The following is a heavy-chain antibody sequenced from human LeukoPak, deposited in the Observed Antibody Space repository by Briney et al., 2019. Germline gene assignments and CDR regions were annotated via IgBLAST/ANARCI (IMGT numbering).Heavy chain of an antibody. CDR1: GFTFSSYG. J-gene: IGHJ4*02. V-gene: IGHV3-33*01. D-gene: IGHD2-2*01. CDR3: ARDTYCSSTSCYSLFDN. Sequence: GGSLRLSCAASGFTFSSYGMHWVRQAPGKGLEWVAVIWYDGSNKYYADSVKGRFTISRDNSKNTLYLQMNSLRAEDTAVYYCARDTYCSSTSCYSLFDNWGQGTLVTVPS. CDR2: IWYDGSNK.